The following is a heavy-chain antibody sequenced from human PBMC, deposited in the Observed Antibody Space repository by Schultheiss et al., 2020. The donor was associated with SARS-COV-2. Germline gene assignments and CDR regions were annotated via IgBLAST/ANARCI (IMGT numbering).Heavy chain of an antibody. Sequence: ASVKVSCKASGYTFTSYGISWVRQAPGQGLEWMGWISAYNGNTNYAQKLQGRVTMTTDTSTSTAYMELRSLRSDDTAVYYCAKDVIAEEAMDVWGKGTTVTVSS. CDR1: GYTFTSYG. D-gene: IGHD6-13*01. CDR2: ISAYNGNT. J-gene: IGHJ6*04. V-gene: IGHV1-18*01. CDR3: AKDVIAEEAMDV.